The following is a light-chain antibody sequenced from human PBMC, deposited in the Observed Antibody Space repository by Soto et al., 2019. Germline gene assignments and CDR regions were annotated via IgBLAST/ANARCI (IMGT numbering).Light chain of an antibody. V-gene: IGKV3-15*01. CDR1: QSVKSS. J-gene: IGKJ4*01. Sequence: TLSVSPGERASLSCRASQSVKSSLAWYQQKPGQAPRLLIYGASTRATGIPARFSGSGSGTEFTLTISSLQSEEASEYCCQHYNHWLSTFGKGAKV. CDR2: GAS. CDR3: QHYNHWLST.